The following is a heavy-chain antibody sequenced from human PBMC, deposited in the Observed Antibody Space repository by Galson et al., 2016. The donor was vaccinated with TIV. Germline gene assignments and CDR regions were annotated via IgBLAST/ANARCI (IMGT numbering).Heavy chain of an antibody. J-gene: IGHJ6*02. CDR3: ARCRGDYYYGIDV. CDR1: GGSISTGDYY. D-gene: IGHD3-10*01. V-gene: IGHV4-30-4*08. Sequence: QMQLEESGPGLVKPSETLSLTCRVFGGSISTGDYYWTWIRQPPGKGLEWIGYVYYSGATTHNPSLKRRITLSVDRSTNHFSLRLNSVTATDTAVYSCARCRGDYYYGIDVWGQGTTVTVSS. CDR2: VYYSGAT.